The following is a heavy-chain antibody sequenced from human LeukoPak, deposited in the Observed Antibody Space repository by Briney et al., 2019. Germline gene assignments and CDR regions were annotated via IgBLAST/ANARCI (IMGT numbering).Heavy chain of an antibody. CDR1: GFIFSTYA. D-gene: IGHD2-8*01. J-gene: IGHJ4*02. Sequence: GGSLRLSCVASGFIFSTYALHWVRQAPGKGLEWVSAIGGSADSTFYAESVKGRFTISRDNSKDTLYLQMNLLRAEDTAVYYCTRRYCTNGVCCPLEFWGQGALVTVSS. V-gene: IGHV3-23*01. CDR3: TRRYCTNGVCCPLEF. CDR2: IGGSADST.